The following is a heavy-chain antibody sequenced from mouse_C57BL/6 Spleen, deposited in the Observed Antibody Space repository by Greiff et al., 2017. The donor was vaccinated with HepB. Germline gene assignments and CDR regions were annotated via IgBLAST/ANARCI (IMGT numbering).Heavy chain of an antibody. D-gene: IGHD1-1*01. J-gene: IGHJ2*01. V-gene: IGHV1-15*01. CDR2: IDPETGGT. CDR1: GYTFTDYE. Sequence: VQLQQSGAELVRPGASVTLSCKASGYTFTDYEMHWVKQTPVHGLEWIGAIDPETGGTAYNQKFKGKAILTADKSSSTAYMELRSLTSEDSAVYYCTRGEHYYGSIYDYWGQGTTLTVSS. CDR3: TRGEHYYGSIYDY.